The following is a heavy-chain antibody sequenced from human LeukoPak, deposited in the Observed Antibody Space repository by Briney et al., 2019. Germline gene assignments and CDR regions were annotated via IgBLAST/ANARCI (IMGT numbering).Heavy chain of an antibody. V-gene: IGHV3-66*01. CDR1: GFTVSSNY. CDR3: ARYPSLYYYYYMDV. Sequence: GGSLRLSCAASGFTVSSNYMSWVRQAPGKGLEWVSVIYSGGSTFYADSVKGRFTISRDNSKNTLYLQMNSLRAEDTAVYYCARYPSLYYYYYMDVWGKGTTVTVSS. J-gene: IGHJ6*03. CDR2: IYSGGST. D-gene: IGHD3-16*01.